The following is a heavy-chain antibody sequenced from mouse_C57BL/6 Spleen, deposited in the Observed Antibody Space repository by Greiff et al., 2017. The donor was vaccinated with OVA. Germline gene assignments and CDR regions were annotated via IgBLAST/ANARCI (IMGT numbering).Heavy chain of an antibody. J-gene: IGHJ3*01. CDR2: IDPANGNT. Sequence: EVQLQQSVAELVRPGASVKLSCTASGFNIKNTSMHWVKQRPEQGLEWIGRIDPANGNTKYAPKFQGKATITADTSSNTAYLQLSSLTSEDTAIYYCARTAMIKGWFAYWGQGTLVTVSA. D-gene: IGHD2-4*01. CDR1: GFNIKNTS. CDR3: ARTAMIKGWFAY. V-gene: IGHV14-3*01.